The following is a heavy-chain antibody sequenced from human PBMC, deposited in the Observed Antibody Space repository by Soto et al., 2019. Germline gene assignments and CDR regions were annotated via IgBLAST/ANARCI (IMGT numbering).Heavy chain of an antibody. D-gene: IGHD3-22*01. J-gene: IGHJ5*01. CDR2: IYNNERT. CDR3: ARDFLSYYDNYIFDS. CDR1: GGSISNYY. V-gene: IGHV4-59*01. Sequence: QVQLQESGPGLVKPSETLSLTCTVSGGSISNYYWSWIRQPPGKGLEWIGYIYNNERTNYDSSLRSRATISRDTSKNQFSLKLSSVTAADTAIYYCARDFLSYYDNYIFDSWGPGALVTVSS.